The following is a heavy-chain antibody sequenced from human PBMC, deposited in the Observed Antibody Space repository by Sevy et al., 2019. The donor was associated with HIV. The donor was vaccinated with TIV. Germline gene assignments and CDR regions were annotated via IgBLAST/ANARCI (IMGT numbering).Heavy chain of an antibody. Sequence: GGSLRLSCVASGFTFPIYSVLWVRQAPGKGLGWLTLISYDGNYKYYADSVKGRFTISRDNSNNILYLQMSSLRVEDTALYFCARVAVEYCTNDCYHRFDHWGLGTLVTVSS. D-gene: IGHD2-8*01. J-gene: IGHJ4*02. V-gene: IGHV3-30*04. CDR1: GFTFPIYS. CDR3: ARVAVEYCTNDCYHRFDH. CDR2: ISYDGNYK.